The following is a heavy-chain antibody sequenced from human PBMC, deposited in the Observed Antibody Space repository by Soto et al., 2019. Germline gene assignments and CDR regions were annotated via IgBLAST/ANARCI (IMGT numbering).Heavy chain of an antibody. CDR2: IYYSGST. Sequence: SETLSLTCTVSGGSISSGDYYWSWIRHPPGKGLEWIGYIYYSGSTYYNPSLKSRVTTSVDTSKNQFSLKLSSVTAADTAVYYCARGIAARPGPFDYWGQGTPVTVSS. J-gene: IGHJ4*02. CDR3: ARGIAARPGPFDY. CDR1: GGSISSGDYY. D-gene: IGHD6-6*01. V-gene: IGHV4-30-4*01.